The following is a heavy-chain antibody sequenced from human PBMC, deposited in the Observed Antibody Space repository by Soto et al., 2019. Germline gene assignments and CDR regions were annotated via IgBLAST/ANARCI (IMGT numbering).Heavy chain of an antibody. CDR3: ARLRDSDGMDV. CDR2: IIPILGIP. Sequence: QVQLVQSGAEVKKPGSSVKVSCKASGGTFSTYTITWMRQAPGQGLEWMGRIIPILGIPNYAQKFQGRVTITADKSTSTAYMELSSLRSEDTAVYYCARLRDSDGMDVWGQGTTVTVSS. D-gene: IGHD1-26*01. CDR1: GGTFSTYT. V-gene: IGHV1-69*02. J-gene: IGHJ6*02.